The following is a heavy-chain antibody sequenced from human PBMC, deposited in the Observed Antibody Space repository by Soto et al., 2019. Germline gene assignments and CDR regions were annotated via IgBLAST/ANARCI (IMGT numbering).Heavy chain of an antibody. J-gene: IGHJ5*02. CDR3: ASRAYTSGWLNWFGP. CDR1: GGTFSSYA. Sequence: SVKVSCKASGGTFSSYAISWVRQAPGQGLEWMGGIIPIFGTANYAQKFEGRVTITADESTSTAYMELSSLRSEDTAVYYCASRAYTSGWLNWFGPWGQGTLVTVSS. CDR2: IIPIFGTA. V-gene: IGHV1-69*13. D-gene: IGHD6-19*01.